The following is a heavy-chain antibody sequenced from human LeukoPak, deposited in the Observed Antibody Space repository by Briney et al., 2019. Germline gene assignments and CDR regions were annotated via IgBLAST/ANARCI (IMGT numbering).Heavy chain of an antibody. CDR3: ARVGGSDAFDI. D-gene: IGHD1-26*01. J-gene: IGHJ3*02. V-gene: IGHV1-46*01. Sequence: ASVKVSCKASGYTFTSYYMHWVRQAPGQGLEWMGIINPSGGSTSYAQKFQGRVTMTRDTSTSTVYMGLSSLRSEDTAVYYCARVGGSDAFDIWGQGTMVTVSS. CDR2: INPSGGST. CDR1: GYTFTSYY.